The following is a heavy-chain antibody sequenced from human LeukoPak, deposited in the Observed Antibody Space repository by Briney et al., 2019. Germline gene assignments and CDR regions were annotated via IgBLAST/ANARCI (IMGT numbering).Heavy chain of an antibody. CDR2: ISGSGGST. CDR3: ATPMKVATMDKGFDY. D-gene: IGHD5-12*01. J-gene: IGHJ4*02. CDR1: GFTFSSYA. Sequence: GGSLRLSCAASGFTFSSYAMHWVRQAPGKGLEWVSAISGSGGSTYYADSVKGRFTISRDNSKNTLYLQMNSLRAEDTAVYYCATPMKVATMDKGFDYWGQGTLVTVSS. V-gene: IGHV3-23*01.